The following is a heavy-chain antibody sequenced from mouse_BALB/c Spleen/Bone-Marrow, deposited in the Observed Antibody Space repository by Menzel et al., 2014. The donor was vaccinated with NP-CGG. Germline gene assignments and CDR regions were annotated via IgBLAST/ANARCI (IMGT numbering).Heavy chain of an antibody. D-gene: IGHD2-10*02. Sequence: VQLQHSGPGLVAPSQSLSITCTVSGFSLNGYGVNWVRQPPGKGLEWLGMIWGDGTTDYNSSLKSRLSISKDNSKDEIFSKTNSLKADDTARYYGAGDRWYCNDKDALDYWGQGTPVTVSS. CDR3: AGDRWYCNDKDALDY. V-gene: IGHV2-6-7*01. J-gene: IGHJ4*01. CDR1: GFSLNGYG. CDR2: IWGDGTT.